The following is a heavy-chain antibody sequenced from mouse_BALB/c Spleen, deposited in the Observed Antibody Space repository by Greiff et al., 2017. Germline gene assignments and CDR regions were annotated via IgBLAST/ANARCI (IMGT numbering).Heavy chain of an antibody. V-gene: IGHV5-12-2*01. J-gene: IGHJ4*01. CDR1: GFTFSSYT. Sequence: EVMLVESGGGLVQPGGSLKLSCAASGFTFSSYTMSWVRQTPEKRLEWVAYISNGGGSTYYPDTVKGRFTISRDNAKNTLYLQMSSLKSEDTAMYCCARHEGNDYDYAMDYWGQGTSVTVSS. CDR2: ISNGGGST. CDR3: ARHEGNDYDYAMDY. D-gene: IGHD2-4*01.